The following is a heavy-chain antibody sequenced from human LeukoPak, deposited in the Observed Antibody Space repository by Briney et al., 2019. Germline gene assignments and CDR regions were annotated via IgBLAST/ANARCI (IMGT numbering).Heavy chain of an antibody. CDR2: IYYSGST. CDR1: GGSISSYY. D-gene: IGHD2-21*02. V-gene: IGHV4-59*01. Sequence: SETLSLTCTVSGGSISSYYWSWIRQPPGKGLEWIGYIYYSGSTNYNPSLKSRVTISVDTSKNQFSLKLSSVTAADTAVYYCARGYCGGDCYSDRYYYYGMDVWGQGTTVTVSS. CDR3: ARGYCGGDCYSDRYYYYGMDV. J-gene: IGHJ6*02.